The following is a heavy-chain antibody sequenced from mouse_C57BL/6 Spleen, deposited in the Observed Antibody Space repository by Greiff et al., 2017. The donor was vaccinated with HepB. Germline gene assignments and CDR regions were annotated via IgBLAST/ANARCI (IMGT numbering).Heavy chain of an antibody. J-gene: IGHJ4*01. CDR2: INYDGSST. V-gene: IGHV5-16*01. CDR3: AREARQLRLRAMDY. CDR1: GFTFSDYY. D-gene: IGHD3-2*02. Sequence: EVQLVESEGGLVQPGSSMKLSCTASGFTFSDYYMAWVRQVPEKGLEWVANINYDGSSTYYLDSLKSRFIISRDNAKNILYLQMSILKSEDTATYYCAREARQLRLRAMDYWGQGTSVTVSS.